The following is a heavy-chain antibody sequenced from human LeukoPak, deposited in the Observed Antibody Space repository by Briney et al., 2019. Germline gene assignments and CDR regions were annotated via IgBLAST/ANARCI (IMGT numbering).Heavy chain of an antibody. CDR1: GFTFSSYA. J-gene: IGHJ4*02. CDR3: AKLPILYCSSTSCYL. D-gene: IGHD2-2*01. CDR2: ISGSGGST. Sequence: GGSLRLSCAASGFTFSSYAMSWVRQAPGKGLEWVSAISGSGGSTYYADSVKGRFTISRDNSKNTLYLQMNSLRAEDTAVYYCAKLPILYCSSTSCYLWDQGTLVTVSS. V-gene: IGHV3-23*01.